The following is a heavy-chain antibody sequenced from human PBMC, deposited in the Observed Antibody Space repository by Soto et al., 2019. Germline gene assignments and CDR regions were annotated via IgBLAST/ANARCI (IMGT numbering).Heavy chain of an antibody. J-gene: IGHJ3*02. CDR1: GFTFSSYG. CDR2: IWHDGSNK. Sequence: GSLRLSCAASGFTFSSYGMHWVRQAPGKGLEWVAVIWHDGSNKYYADSVKGRFTISRDNSKNTLYLQMNSLRAEDTAVYYCARDLTGYYAFDIWGQGTMVTVSS. D-gene: IGHD1-26*01. V-gene: IGHV3-33*01. CDR3: ARDLTGYYAFDI.